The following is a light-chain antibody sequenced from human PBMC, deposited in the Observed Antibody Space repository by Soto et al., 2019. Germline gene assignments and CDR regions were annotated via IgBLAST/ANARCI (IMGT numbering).Light chain of an antibody. Sequence: MTQSPSSLSASVGDRVTITCRASQSVTSNLAWYQHKPGQAPRLLIYGASTGATGIPARFSGSGSGTEFTLTINSLQSEDFAIYYCQQYNNWPVTFGGGTKVDIK. CDR1: QSVTSN. CDR3: QQYNNWPVT. V-gene: IGKV3-15*01. J-gene: IGKJ4*01. CDR2: GAS.